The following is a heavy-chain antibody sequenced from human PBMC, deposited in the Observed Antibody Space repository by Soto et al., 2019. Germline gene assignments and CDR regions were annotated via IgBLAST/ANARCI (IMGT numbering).Heavy chain of an antibody. CDR2: ISAYNGNT. CDR3: ARDEPAYYYGSGSYLAVYYYYGMDV. Sequence: ASVKVSCKASGYTFTSYGISWVRQAPGQGLEWMGWISAYNGNTNYAQKLQGRVTMTTDTSTSTAYMELRSLRSDDTAVYYCARDEPAYYYGSGSYLAVYYYYGMDVWG. V-gene: IGHV1-18*01. D-gene: IGHD3-10*01. J-gene: IGHJ6*02. CDR1: GYTFTSYG.